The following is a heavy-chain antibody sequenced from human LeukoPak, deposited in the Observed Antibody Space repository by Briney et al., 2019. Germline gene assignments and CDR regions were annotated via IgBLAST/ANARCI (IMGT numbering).Heavy chain of an antibody. CDR2: ISSSSSYI. CDR3: ARDQYYDSSGKYPSDVFDI. V-gene: IGHV3-21*01. Sequence: GGSLRLSCAASGFTFSSYSMNWVRQAPGKGLEWVSSISSSSSYIYYADSVKGRFTISRDNAKNSLYLQMNSLRAEDTAVYYCARDQYYDSSGKYPSDVFDIWGQGTMVTVSS. J-gene: IGHJ3*02. D-gene: IGHD3-22*01. CDR1: GFTFSSYS.